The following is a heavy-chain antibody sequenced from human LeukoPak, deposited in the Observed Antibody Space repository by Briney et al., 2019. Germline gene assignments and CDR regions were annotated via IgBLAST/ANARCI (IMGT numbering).Heavy chain of an antibody. V-gene: IGHV3-49*04. J-gene: IGHJ4*02. Sequence: PGGSLRLSCTASGFSFGDYAMNWVRQAPGKGLEWVGFVRSRVYGGTTEYAASVKDRFTISRDDSIGIAYLQMNSLKTEDTAVYYCTSRRFGPGDLGFWGQGTLVTVSS. D-gene: IGHD7-27*01. CDR1: GFSFGDYA. CDR2: VRSRVYGGTT. CDR3: TSRRFGPGDLGF.